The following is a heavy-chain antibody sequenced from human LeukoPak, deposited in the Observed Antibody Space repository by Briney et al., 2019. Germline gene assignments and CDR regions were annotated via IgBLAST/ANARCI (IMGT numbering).Heavy chain of an antibody. J-gene: IGHJ4*02. CDR1: GYSLTSYG. D-gene: IGHD6-19*01. V-gene: IGHV1-18*01. CDR2: ISGYNSAT. CDR3: ARLGMAVAGTGGDY. Sequence: ASVKVSCKASGYSLTSYGISWVRQAPGQGLEWMGWISGYNSATNYAQKLQGRVTMTRDTSISTAYMELSRLRSDDTAVYYCARLGMAVAGTGGDYWGQGTLVTVSS.